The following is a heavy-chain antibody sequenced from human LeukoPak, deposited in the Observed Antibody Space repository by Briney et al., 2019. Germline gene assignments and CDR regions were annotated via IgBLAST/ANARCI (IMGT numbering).Heavy chain of an antibody. D-gene: IGHD3-10*01. CDR3: ARPRYGSGSLDS. J-gene: IGHJ4*02. Sequence: PSETLSLTCAVYGGSFSGHYWTWIRQPPAKGLEWIGEINHSGSTTYNPSLNSRVTKSVDTSKNQFSLRLSSVTAADTAVYYCARPRYGSGSLDSWGQGTLVTVSS. V-gene: IGHV4-34*01. CDR2: INHSGST. CDR1: GGSFSGHY.